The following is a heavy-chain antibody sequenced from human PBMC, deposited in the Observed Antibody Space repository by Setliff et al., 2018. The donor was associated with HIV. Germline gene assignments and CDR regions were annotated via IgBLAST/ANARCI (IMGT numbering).Heavy chain of an antibody. CDR1: GGSFNSYY. J-gene: IGHJ4*02. CDR2: VFYTGFA. D-gene: IGHD5-12*01. Sequence: PSETLSLTCTVSGGSFNSYYWSWIRQPPGKGLEWMGYVFYTGFAAYNPSLKSRLTISVDTSKSQFSLTLTSVTAADTAVYYCARQMPIPGIAITPVDYWGQGALVTVSS. V-gene: IGHV4-59*08. CDR3: ARQMPIPGIAITPVDY.